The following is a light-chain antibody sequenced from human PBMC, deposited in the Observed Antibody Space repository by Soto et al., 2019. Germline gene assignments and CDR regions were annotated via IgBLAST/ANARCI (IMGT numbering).Light chain of an antibody. J-gene: IGLJ2*01. CDR2: EVS. V-gene: IGLV2-18*02. Sequence: QSALTQPTSVSGSPGQSVTISCTGAGSDIGYYNRVSWYQQSPDTAPKLILYEVSNRSSGVPDRFSGSKTGNTAALTISRLQAEDDAVLLRNSYSRSATSVVFGGGTKLTVL. CDR1: GSDIGYYNR. CDR3: NSYSRSATSVV.